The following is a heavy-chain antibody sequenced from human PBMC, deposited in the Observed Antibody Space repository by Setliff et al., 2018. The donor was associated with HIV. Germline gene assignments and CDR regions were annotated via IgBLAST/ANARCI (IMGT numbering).Heavy chain of an antibody. CDR2: IYHGGST. D-gene: IGHD6-13*01. Sequence: GGSLRLSCAASGFTVSSNYMSWVRQAPGKGLEWVSLIYHGGSTYYADSVKGRFTISRDNSKNTLYLQMNSLRAEETAVYYCARATKTPYSSSWSIPGAFDIGGQETMVTVSS. CDR3: ARATKTPYSSSWSIPGAFDI. CDR1: GFTVSSNY. V-gene: IGHV3-53*01. J-gene: IGHJ3*02.